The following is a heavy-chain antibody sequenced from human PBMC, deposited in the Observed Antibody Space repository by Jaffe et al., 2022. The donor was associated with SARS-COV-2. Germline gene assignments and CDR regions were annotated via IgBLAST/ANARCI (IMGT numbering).Heavy chain of an antibody. CDR3: ARGQGSGSYYNAPFDY. V-gene: IGHV4-31*03. D-gene: IGHD3-10*01. CDR1: GGSISSGGYY. CDR2: IYYSGST. J-gene: IGHJ4*02. Sequence: QVQLQESGPGLVKPSQTLSLTCTVSGGSISSGGYYWSWIRQHPGKGLEWIGYIYYSGSTYYNPSLKSRVTISVDTSKNQFSLKLSSVTAADTAVYYCARGQGSGSYYNAPFDYWGQGTLVTVSS.